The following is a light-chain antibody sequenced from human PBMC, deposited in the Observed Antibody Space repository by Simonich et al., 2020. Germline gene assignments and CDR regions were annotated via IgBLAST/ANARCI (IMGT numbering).Light chain of an antibody. J-gene: IGLJ3*02. Sequence: QSALTQPRSVSGSPGQSVTIYCTGTSSDVGSYNLVSWYHQNPGKAPKLMIYEGSNRPSGVSTRFSGSKSGNTASLTISGLQAEDEAEYYGCSYAGSSTWVFGGGTKLTVL. CDR3: CSYAGSSTWV. CDR2: EGS. V-gene: IGLV2-23*01. CDR1: SSDVGSYNL.